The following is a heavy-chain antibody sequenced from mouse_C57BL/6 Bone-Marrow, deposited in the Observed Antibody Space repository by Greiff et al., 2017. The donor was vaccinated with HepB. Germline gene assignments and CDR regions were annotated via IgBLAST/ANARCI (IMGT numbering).Heavy chain of an antibody. CDR3: ASYDYDWPD. Sequence: ESGPGLVKPSQSLSLTCSVTGYSITSGYYWNWIRQFPGNKLEWMGYISYDGSNNYNPSLKNRISITRDTSKNQFFLKLNSVTTEDTATYYCASYDYDWPDWGQGTSVTVSS. D-gene: IGHD2-4*01. CDR2: ISYDGSN. CDR1: GYSITSGYY. V-gene: IGHV3-6*01. J-gene: IGHJ4*01.